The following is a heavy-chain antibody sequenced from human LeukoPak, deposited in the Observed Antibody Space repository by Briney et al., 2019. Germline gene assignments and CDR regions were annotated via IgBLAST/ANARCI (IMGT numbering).Heavy chain of an antibody. CDR1: GFTFSSYG. Sequence: GGSLRLSCAASGFTFSSYGMHWVRQAPGKGLEWVAVIWYDGSNNYYADSVKGRFTISRDNSKNTLYLQMNSLRAEDTAVYYCARDSGDFWSGYYGRYFDYWGQGTLVTVSS. CDR2: IWYDGSNN. J-gene: IGHJ4*02. CDR3: ARDSGDFWSGYYGRYFDY. V-gene: IGHV3-33*01. D-gene: IGHD3-3*01.